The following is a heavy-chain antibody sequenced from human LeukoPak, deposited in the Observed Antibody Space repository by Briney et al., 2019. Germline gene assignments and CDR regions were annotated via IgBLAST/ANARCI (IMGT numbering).Heavy chain of an antibody. D-gene: IGHD4-17*01. CDR1: GGSVSSYY. V-gene: IGHV4-4*07. CDR2: IYTSGST. J-gene: IGHJ5*02. CDR3: ARDATTLTTRWFDP. Sequence: SETLSLTCTVPGGSVSSYYWSWIRQPAGRGLEWIGRIYTSGSTTYNTSLKSRVTISVDTSKNQFSLKLSSVTATDTAVYYCARDATTLTTRWFDPWGQGTPVTVSS.